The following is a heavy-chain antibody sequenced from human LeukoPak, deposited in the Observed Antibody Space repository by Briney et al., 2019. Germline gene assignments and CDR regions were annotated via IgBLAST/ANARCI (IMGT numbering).Heavy chain of an antibody. CDR3: ARARAYYDSSGYYYPIVYFDY. V-gene: IGHV4-4*07. D-gene: IGHD3-22*01. CDR1: GGSISSYY. CDR2: IYTSGST. J-gene: IGHJ4*02. Sequence: PSETLPLTCTVSGGSISSYYWSWIRQPAGKGLEWIGRIYTSGSTNYNPSLKSRVTMSVDTSKNQFSLKLSSVTAADTAVYYCARARAYYDSSGYYYPIVYFDYWGQGTLVTVSS.